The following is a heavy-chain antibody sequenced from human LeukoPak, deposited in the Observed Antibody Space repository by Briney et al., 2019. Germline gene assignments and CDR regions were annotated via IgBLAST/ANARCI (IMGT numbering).Heavy chain of an antibody. CDR3: ASFRWGVGFEY. J-gene: IGHJ4*02. CDR1: GESFSGYY. CDR2: INHSGST. V-gene: IGHV4-34*01. Sequence: SETLSLTCAVYGESFSGYYWTCIRQPPGEGLEWIGEINHSGSTNYSPSLKSRVTISVDTSKNQFSLKLNSVTAADTAVCYCASFRWGVGFEYWGQGTLVTVSS. D-gene: IGHD3-16*01.